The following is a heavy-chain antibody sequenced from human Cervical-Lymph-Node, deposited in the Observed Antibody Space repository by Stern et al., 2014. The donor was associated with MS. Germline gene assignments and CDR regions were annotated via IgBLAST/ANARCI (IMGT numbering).Heavy chain of an antibody. CDR2: IKPNGGKT. CDR3: ARQNYYNGMDV. J-gene: IGHJ6*02. Sequence: QVQLGQSGAEVKKPGASVEVSCKASGYTFTSDYMHWVRRAPRQRLEWMGGIKPNGGKTRHAQKFQGRVTLATDKATNTVPIELGSLRSEDTAVYYCARQNYYNGMDVWGQGTTVTVSS. V-gene: IGHV1-46*01. CDR1: GYTFTSDY.